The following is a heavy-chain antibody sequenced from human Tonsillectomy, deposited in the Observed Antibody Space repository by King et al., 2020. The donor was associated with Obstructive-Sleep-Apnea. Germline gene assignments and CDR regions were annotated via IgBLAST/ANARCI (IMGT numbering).Heavy chain of an antibody. J-gene: IGHJ4*02. CDR1: GGSISSSNW. CDR3: ARKCKVRGTLKYYFDY. CDR2: IYHSGGT. D-gene: IGHD3-10*01. Sequence: VQLQESGPGLVKPSGTLSLTCAVSGGSISSSNWWSWVRQPPGKGREWIGEIYHSGGTNYNPALKSRVTISVDKSKNQFSLKLSSVTAADTAVYYCARKCKVRGTLKYYFDYWGQGTLVTVSS. V-gene: IGHV4-4*02.